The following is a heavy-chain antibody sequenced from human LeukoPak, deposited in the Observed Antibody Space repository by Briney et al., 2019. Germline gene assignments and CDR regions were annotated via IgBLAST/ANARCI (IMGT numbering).Heavy chain of an antibody. J-gene: IGHJ4*02. D-gene: IGHD6-19*01. Sequence: ASVQGSCKASGYTFTRYGISWVRQAPGQGLEWMGWISTYNGNTKYAQKLQGRVTMTTDTSTSTAYMELRSLRSDDTAVYYCARDLHSSGWYYFDYWGQGTLVTVSS. CDR1: GYTFTRYG. CDR2: ISTYNGNT. CDR3: ARDLHSSGWYYFDY. V-gene: IGHV1-18*01.